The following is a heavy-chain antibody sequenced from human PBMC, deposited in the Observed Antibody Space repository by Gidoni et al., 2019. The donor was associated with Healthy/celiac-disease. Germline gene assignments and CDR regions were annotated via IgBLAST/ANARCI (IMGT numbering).Heavy chain of an antibody. Sequence: EVQLVESGVGVVQPGGSLRLSCAASGFTFDDYAMHWVRQAPGKGLEWVSLISGDGGSTYYADSVKGRFTISRDNSKNSLYLQLNSLRTEDTALYYCAKDKWIQLWYIFDYWGQGTLVTVSS. CDR2: ISGDGGST. D-gene: IGHD5-18*01. CDR3: AKDKWIQLWYIFDY. CDR1: GFTFDDYA. V-gene: IGHV3-43*02. J-gene: IGHJ4*02.